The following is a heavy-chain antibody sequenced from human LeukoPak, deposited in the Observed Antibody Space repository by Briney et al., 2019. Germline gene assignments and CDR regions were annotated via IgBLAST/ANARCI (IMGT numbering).Heavy chain of an antibody. J-gene: IGHJ4*02. CDR1: GFTFSSYS. D-gene: IGHD3-10*01. V-gene: IGHV3-48*02. Sequence: GGSLRLSCAASGFTFSSYSMNWVRQAPGKGLEWVSYISSSSSTIYYADSVKGRFTISRDNAKNSLYLQMNSLRDEDTAVYYCAREGSTMVRRVIIRAYYFDYWGQGTLVTVSS. CDR2: ISSSSSTI. CDR3: AREGSTMVRRVIIRAYYFDY.